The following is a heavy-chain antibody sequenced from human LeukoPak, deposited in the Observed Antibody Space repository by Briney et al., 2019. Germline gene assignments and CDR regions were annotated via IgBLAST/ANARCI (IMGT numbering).Heavy chain of an antibody. CDR2: IFYSGST. V-gene: IGHV4-39*07. CDR1: SGSISTSNYY. CDR3: ARDRSGHIYGRLDS. D-gene: IGHD5-18*01. Sequence: SETLSLTCTVSSGSISTSNYYWGWVRQPPGKALEWIGNIFYSGSTYYSPSLKSRVTISLDTSKNQFSLRVNSVTAADTALYYCARDRSGHIYGRLDSWGQGALVTVSS. J-gene: IGHJ4*02.